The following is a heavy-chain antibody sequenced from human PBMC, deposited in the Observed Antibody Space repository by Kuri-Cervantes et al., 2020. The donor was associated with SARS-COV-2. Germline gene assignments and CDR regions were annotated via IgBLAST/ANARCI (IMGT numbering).Heavy chain of an antibody. CDR1: GDSVSSNSAG. V-gene: IGHV6-1*01. CDR3: ARVTTGTLDY. D-gene: IGHD1-1*01. CDR2: TYYRSKWYH. Sequence: LILSCAISGDSVSSNSAGWNWIRQSPSRGLEWLGRTYYRSKWYHDYAVSVKSRIIINPDTSKNQFSLQLSSVTPEDTAVYYCARVTTGTLDYWGQGTLVTVSS. J-gene: IGHJ4*02.